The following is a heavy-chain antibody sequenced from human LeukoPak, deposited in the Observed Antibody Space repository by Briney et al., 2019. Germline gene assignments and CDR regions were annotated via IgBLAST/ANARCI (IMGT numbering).Heavy chain of an antibody. CDR2: INHSGST. CDR1: GGSISSSSYY. V-gene: IGHV4-39*07. Sequence: SETLSLTCTVSGGSISSSSYYWGWIRQPPGKGLEWIGEINHSGSTNYNPSLKSRVTISVDTSKNQFSLKLSSVTAADTAVYYCARGAGTWGQGTLVTVSS. CDR3: ARGAGT. J-gene: IGHJ5*02.